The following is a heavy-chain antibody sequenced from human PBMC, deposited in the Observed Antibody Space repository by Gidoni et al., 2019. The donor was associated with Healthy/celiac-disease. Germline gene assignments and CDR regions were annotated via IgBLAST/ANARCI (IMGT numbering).Heavy chain of an antibody. CDR1: GFTFSSYS. V-gene: IGHV3-21*01. CDR2: IRSSSSYI. J-gene: IGHJ4*02. D-gene: IGHD2-15*01. Sequence: EVQLVESGGALVKPGGSLRLPWSASGFTFSSYSMNLVRQAPGKGLEWVSSIRSSSSYIYYADSVKGRFTISRDNAKNSLYLQMNSLRAEDTAVYYCARSGYYDYWGQGTLVTVSS. CDR3: ARSGYYDY.